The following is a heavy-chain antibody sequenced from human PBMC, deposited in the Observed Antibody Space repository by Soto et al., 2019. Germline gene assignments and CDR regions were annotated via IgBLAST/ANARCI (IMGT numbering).Heavy chain of an antibody. Sequence: QITLKESGPTLVKPTQTLTLTCTFSGFSLSTSGVGVGWIRQPPGKALEWLALIYWDDDKRYSPSLKSRLTITKDTSKNQVVLTMTNMDPVETATYYCAHRSGSGSYDAFDIWGQGTMVTVSS. D-gene: IGHD3-10*01. V-gene: IGHV2-5*02. CDR1: GFSLSTSGVG. J-gene: IGHJ3*02. CDR2: IYWDDDK. CDR3: AHRSGSGSYDAFDI.